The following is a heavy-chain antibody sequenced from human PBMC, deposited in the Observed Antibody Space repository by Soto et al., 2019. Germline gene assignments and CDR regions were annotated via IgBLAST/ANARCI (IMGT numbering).Heavy chain of an antibody. D-gene: IGHD6-13*01. Sequence: QVQLVQSGAEVKKPGASVKVSCKASGYTFTSYYMHWVRQAPGQGLEWMGIINPSGGSTRYAQNFQRRGTMTRDTSTSTVYMELSSVRSEDTAVYYCARVSSWSCFDYWGQGTLVTVSS. CDR2: INPSGGST. V-gene: IGHV1-46*01. CDR3: ARVSSWSCFDY. CDR1: GYTFTSYY. J-gene: IGHJ4*02.